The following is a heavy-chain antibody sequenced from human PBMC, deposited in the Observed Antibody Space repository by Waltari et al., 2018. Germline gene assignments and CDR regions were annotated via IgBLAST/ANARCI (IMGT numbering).Heavy chain of an antibody. CDR1: GGSFSGYY. J-gene: IGHJ6*03. V-gene: IGHV4-34*01. D-gene: IGHD6-19*01. CDR2: INHSGST. CDR3: AGGRRAVAGTVRYYYYYMDV. Sequence: QVQLQQWGAGLLKPSETLSLTCAVYGGSFSGYYWSWIRQPPGKGRGWIGEINHSGSTTYSPSLKGRVSIPLDTSKNHFSLKLVVVTAVDTAVYYCAGGRRAVAGTVRYYYYYMDVWGKGTTVTISS.